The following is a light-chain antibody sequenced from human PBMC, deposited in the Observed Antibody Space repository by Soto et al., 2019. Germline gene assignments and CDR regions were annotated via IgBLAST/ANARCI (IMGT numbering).Light chain of an antibody. CDR2: DAS. J-gene: IGKJ4*01. CDR1: QTVRNNY. V-gene: IGKV3-20*01. CDR3: HQLTSNPLT. Sequence: EFVLTQSPGTFSMSPMEIATLSVMASQTVRNNYLAWYQQKPGQAPRLLIYDASSRATGIPDRFSGGGSGTDFTLTIIRREPEDFAVYYCHQLTSNPLTFGGGTKVDIK.